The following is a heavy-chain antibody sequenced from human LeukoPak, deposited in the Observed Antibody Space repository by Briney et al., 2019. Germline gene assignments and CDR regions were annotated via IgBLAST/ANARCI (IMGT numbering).Heavy chain of an antibody. CDR2: ISSGGMK. V-gene: IGHV3-11*01. J-gene: IGHJ4*02. D-gene: IGHD4-11*01. CDR3: ARVQEYSNGSY. Sequence: GGSLRLSCSVSGFTFNSYYMTWIRQAPGKGLEWISYISSGGMKAYADYVKGRFTISRDNAKNTLYLQMNSLRAEDTAVYYCARVQEYSNGSYWGQGILVTVSS. CDR1: GFTFNSYY.